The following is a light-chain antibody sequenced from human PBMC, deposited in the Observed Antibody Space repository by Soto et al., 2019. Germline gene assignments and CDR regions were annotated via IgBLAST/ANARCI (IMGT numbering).Light chain of an antibody. CDR1: SSDVGGYNY. J-gene: IGLJ2*01. CDR3: SSYTGSSTLGV. V-gene: IGLV2-14*01. CDR2: EVS. Sequence: QSALTQPASVSGSPGQSITISCTGTSSDVGGYNYVSWYQQHPGKAPKLMIYEVSNRPSGVSNRFSGSKSGNTASLTISGLRAGDEADYYCSSYTGSSTLGVFGGGTKLPLL.